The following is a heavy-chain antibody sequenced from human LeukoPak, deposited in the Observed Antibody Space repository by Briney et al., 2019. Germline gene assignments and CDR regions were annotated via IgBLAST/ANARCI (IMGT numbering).Heavy chain of an antibody. CDR3: AKDLGRYSSSWLDY. Sequence: GGSLRLSCAASGFTFSSYAMSWVRQAPGKGLEWVSAISGSGGSTYYADSVKGRFTISRDNSKNTLYLQMNSLRAEDTAVYYCAKDLGRYSSSWLDYWGQGTPVTVSS. D-gene: IGHD6-13*01. CDR2: ISGSGGST. CDR1: GFTFSSYA. V-gene: IGHV3-23*01. J-gene: IGHJ4*02.